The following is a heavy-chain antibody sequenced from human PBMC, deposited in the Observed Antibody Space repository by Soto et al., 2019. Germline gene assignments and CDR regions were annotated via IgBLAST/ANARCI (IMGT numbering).Heavy chain of an antibody. D-gene: IGHD1-7*01. CDR1: GFTFSSYA. CDR3: AKVWGAGGNWTYWGSFDP. CDR2: ISGSGVST. J-gene: IGHJ5*02. Sequence: EVQLLESGGGLVQPGGSLRLSCAASGFTFSSYAMSWVRQAPGQGLEWVSAISGSGVSTYYADSVKGRFTISRDNSQNTLYLQMNSLRAEDTAVYDCAKVWGAGGNWTYWGSFDPWGKGTLVTVSS. V-gene: IGHV3-23*01.